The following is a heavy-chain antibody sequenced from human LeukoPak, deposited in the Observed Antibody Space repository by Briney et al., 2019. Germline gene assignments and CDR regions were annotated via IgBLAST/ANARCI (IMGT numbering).Heavy chain of an antibody. D-gene: IGHD6-19*01. CDR2: IYSGGST. V-gene: IGHV3-66*04. CDR1: RFSFSSYG. J-gene: IGHJ4*02. CDR3: ARQYSSGWYADY. Sequence: GGSLRLSCAASRFSFSSYGMHWVRQAPGKGLEWVSVIYSGGSTYYADSVKGRFTISRDNSKNTLYLQMNSLRAEDTAVYYCARQYSSGWYADYWGQGTLVTVSS.